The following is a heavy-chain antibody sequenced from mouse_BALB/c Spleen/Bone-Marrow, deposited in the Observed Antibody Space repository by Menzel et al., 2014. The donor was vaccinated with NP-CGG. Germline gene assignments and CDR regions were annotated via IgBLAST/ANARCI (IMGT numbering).Heavy chain of an antibody. J-gene: IGHJ3*01. V-gene: IGHV1-7*01. Sequence: QVQLKQSGAELAKPGASVKMSCKASGYTSTSYWMHWVKQRPGQGLEWIGYINPSTGYTEYNQSFKDKATLTADKSSSTAYMQLSSLTSEDSAVYYCARRAYGSYGFPYWGQGTLVTVSA. CDR2: INPSTGYT. CDR3: ARRAYGSYGFPY. CDR1: GYTSTSYW. D-gene: IGHD1-1*01.